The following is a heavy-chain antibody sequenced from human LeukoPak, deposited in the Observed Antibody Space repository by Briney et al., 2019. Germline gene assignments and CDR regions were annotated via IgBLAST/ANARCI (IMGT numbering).Heavy chain of an antibody. D-gene: IGHD6-13*01. CDR1: GYSLSSGYY. CDR2: IYHSGST. V-gene: IGHV4-38-2*02. Sequence: SETLSLTCTVSGYSLSSGYYWGWIRQPPGKWLEWIGSIYHSGSTYYNPSLNSRVTISVDTSNNQFSLKLSSVTAADTAVYYCARVRGGSSWPFDYWGQGTLVTVSS. J-gene: IGHJ4*02. CDR3: ARVRGGSSWPFDY.